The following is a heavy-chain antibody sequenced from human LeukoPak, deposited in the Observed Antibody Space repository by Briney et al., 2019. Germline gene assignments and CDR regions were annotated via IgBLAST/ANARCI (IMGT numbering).Heavy chain of an antibody. CDR2: ISSSGSTI. V-gene: IGHV3-48*03. Sequence: GGSLRLSCAASGFTFSSYEMNWVRQAPGKGLEWVSYISSSGSTIYYADSVKGRFTISRDNSKNTLYLQMNSLRAEDTAVYYCASQGFRYYGSGSYRDYWGQGTLVTVSS. J-gene: IGHJ4*02. CDR1: GFTFSSYE. D-gene: IGHD3-10*01. CDR3: ASQGFRYYGSGSYRDY.